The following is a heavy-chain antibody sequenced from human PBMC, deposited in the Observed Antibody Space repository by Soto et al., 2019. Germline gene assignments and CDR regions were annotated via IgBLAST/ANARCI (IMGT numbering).Heavy chain of an antibody. Sequence: GESLKISCKGSGYSFTNYWIGWVRQMPGKGLEWMGIIYPGDSDTRYSPSFQGQVTISADKSISTAYLQWGSLRASGTAMYYCARRRRISSKSYYFDYWGQGTLVTVSS. CDR2: IYPGDSDT. CDR1: GYSFTNYW. V-gene: IGHV5-51*01. J-gene: IGHJ4*02. CDR3: ARRRRISSKSYYFDY. D-gene: IGHD4-4*01.